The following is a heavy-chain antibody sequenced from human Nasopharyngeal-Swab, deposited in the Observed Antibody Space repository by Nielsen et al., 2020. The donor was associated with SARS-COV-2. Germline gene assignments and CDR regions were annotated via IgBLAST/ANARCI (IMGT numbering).Heavy chain of an antibody. D-gene: IGHD3-16*01. CDR3: ARLDARTIIWGGMDV. J-gene: IGHJ6*02. CDR2: IYYSGST. Sequence: WIRQPTGKGLEWIGYIYYSGSTYYNPSLKSRVTISVDTSKNQFSLKLSSVTAADTAVYYCARLDARTIIWGGMDVWGQGTTVTVSS. V-gene: IGHV4-30-4*01.